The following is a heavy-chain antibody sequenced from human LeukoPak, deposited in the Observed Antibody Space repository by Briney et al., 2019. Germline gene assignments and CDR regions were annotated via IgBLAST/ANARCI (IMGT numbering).Heavy chain of an antibody. V-gene: IGHV4-38-2*01. CDR1: GYSISSDYY. CDR3: ASSPRAPHFYDSSGTRGGY. CDR2: INHSGST. Sequence: TSETLSLTCAVSGYSISSDYYWGWIRQPPGKGLEWIGEINHSGSTNYNPSLKSRVTISVDTSKNQFSLKLSSVTAADTAVYHCASSPRAPHFYDSSGTRGGYWGQGTLVTVSS. D-gene: IGHD3-22*01. J-gene: IGHJ4*02.